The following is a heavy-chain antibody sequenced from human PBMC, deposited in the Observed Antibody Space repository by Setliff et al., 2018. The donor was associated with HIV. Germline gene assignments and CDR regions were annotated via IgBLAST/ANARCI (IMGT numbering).Heavy chain of an antibody. CDR1: GGSFSGYY. D-gene: IGHD2-15*01. Sequence: TLSLTCAVYGGSFSGYYWSWIRQPPGKGLEWIGEINHSGSTNYNPSLKSRVTISVDTSKNQFSLKLSSVTAADTAVYYCARGSSGPGGRAFDIWGQGTMVTVSS. CDR3: ARGSSGPGGRAFDI. CDR2: INHSGST. V-gene: IGHV4-34*01. J-gene: IGHJ3*02.